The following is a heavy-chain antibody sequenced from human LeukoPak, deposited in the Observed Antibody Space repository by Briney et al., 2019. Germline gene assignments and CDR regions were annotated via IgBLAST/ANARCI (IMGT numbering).Heavy chain of an antibody. CDR1: GGSISSYY. CDR3: ARAYDAFDI. V-gene: IGHV4-59*08. Sequence: PSGTLSLTCTVSGGSISSYYWSWIRQPPGKGLEWIGYIYYTGSTNYNPSLKSRVTISLDTSKNQFSLKLSSVTAADTAVYYCARAYDAFDIWGQGTMVTVSS. J-gene: IGHJ3*02. CDR2: IYYTGST.